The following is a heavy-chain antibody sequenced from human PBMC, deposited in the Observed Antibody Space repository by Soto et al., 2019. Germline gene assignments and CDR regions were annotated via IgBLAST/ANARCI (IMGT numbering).Heavy chain of an antibody. D-gene: IGHD6-19*01. J-gene: IGHJ6*02. V-gene: IGHV4-30-2*01. Sequence: SETLSLTCGVSGGSISSGGYSWSWIRQPPGKGLEWIGYMYQSGSTFYNPSLKSRVTISLDRSKNQFSLNLSSVTAADTAVYYCARAPGIAVAGGYYYYGMDVWGQGTTVTVSS. CDR1: GGSISSGGYS. CDR3: ARAPGIAVAGGYYYYGMDV. CDR2: MYQSGST.